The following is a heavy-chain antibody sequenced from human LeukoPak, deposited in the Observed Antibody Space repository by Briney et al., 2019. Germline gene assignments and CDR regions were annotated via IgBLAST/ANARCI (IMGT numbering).Heavy chain of an antibody. Sequence: SETLSLTCTVSGGSISSYYWSWIRQPPGKGLEWIGYVYYSGSTNYNPSLKSRVTISVDTSKNQFSLKLSSVTAADTAVYYCARVVQDIVVVPAAMATFDYWGQGTLVTVSS. CDR2: VYYSGST. CDR3: ARVVQDIVVVPAAMATFDY. D-gene: IGHD2-2*01. J-gene: IGHJ4*02. V-gene: IGHV4-59*01. CDR1: GGSISSYY.